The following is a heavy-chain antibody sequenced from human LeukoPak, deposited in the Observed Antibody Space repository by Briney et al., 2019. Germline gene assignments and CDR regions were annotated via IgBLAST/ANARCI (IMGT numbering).Heavy chain of an antibody. CDR2: ISGSGGST. D-gene: IGHD6-19*01. CDR1: GFTFSSYA. CDR3: ARDWSEQWLVHY. J-gene: IGHJ4*02. Sequence: GGSLRLSCAASGFTFSSYAMTWVRQAPGKGLEWVSTISGSGGSTYYADSVKGRFTISRDNAKNSLYLQMNSLRAEDTAVYYCARDWSEQWLVHYWGQGTLVTVSS. V-gene: IGHV3-23*01.